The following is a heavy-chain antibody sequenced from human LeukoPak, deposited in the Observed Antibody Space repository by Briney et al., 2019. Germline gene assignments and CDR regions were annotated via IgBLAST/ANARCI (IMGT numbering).Heavy chain of an antibody. V-gene: IGHV4-61*01. Sequence: SETLSLTCTVSGDSFSSGFHYWSRIRQHPGKGLEWIGHSGSTNYNPSLKSRVTISVDTSKNQFSLKLTSVTAADTAVYYCARHGNWNSRQYYFDYWGQGTLVTVSS. CDR1: GDSFSSGFHY. CDR2: SGST. CDR3: ARHGNWNSRQYYFDY. D-gene: IGHD1-7*01. J-gene: IGHJ4*02.